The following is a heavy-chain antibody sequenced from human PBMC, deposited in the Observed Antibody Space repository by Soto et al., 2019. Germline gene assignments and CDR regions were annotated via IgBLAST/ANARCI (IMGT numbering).Heavy chain of an antibody. V-gene: IGHV3-30-3*01. J-gene: IGHJ4*02. Sequence: QVQLVESGGGVVQPGRSLRLSCAASGFTFSSYAMHWVRQAPGKGLEWVAVISYDGSNKYYADSVKGRFTISRDNSKNTLYLQMNSLRAEDTAVYYCARDAYSSGWYASFGYFDYWGQGTLVTVSS. D-gene: IGHD6-19*01. CDR1: GFTFSSYA. CDR3: ARDAYSSGWYASFGYFDY. CDR2: ISYDGSNK.